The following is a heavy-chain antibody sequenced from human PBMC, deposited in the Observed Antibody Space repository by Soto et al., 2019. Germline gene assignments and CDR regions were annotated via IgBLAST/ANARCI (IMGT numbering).Heavy chain of an antibody. J-gene: IGHJ5*02. D-gene: IGHD4-4*01. CDR2: MNPNSGNT. Sequence: ASVKVSCKASGYTFTSYDINWVRQATGQGLEWMGWMNPNSGNTGYAQKFQGRVTMTRNTSISTAYMELSSLRSEDTAVYYCARFGVTPGTDWFDLWGQGTLVTVDS. V-gene: IGHV1-8*01. CDR3: ARFGVTPGTDWFDL. CDR1: GYTFTSYD.